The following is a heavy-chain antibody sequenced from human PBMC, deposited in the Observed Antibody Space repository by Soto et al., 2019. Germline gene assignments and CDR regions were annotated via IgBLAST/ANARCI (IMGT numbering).Heavy chain of an antibody. CDR1: GFSLSTSGMC. Sequence: SGPTLVNPTQTLTLTCTFSGFSLSTSGMCVSWIRQPPGKALEWLALIDWDDDKYYSTSLKTRLTISKDTSKNQVVLTMTNMDPVDTATYYCARIPPSGYSSGWYYFDYWGQGTLVTVSS. J-gene: IGHJ4*02. V-gene: IGHV2-70*01. CDR2: IDWDDDK. CDR3: ARIPPSGYSSGWYYFDY. D-gene: IGHD6-19*01.